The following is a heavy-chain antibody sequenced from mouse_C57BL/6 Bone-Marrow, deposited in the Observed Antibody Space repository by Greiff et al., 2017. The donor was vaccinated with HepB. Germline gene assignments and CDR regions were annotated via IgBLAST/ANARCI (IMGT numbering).Heavy chain of an antibody. CDR3: AKQDWYFDV. V-gene: IGHV2-3*01. Sequence: QVQLKESGPGLVAPSQSLSITCTVSGFSLTSYGVSWVRQPPGQGLEWLGVIRGDGSTNYHSALISRLSISKDNSKSQVFLNLNSLQTDDTATYYCAKQDWYFDVWGTGTTVTVSS. J-gene: IGHJ1*03. CDR1: GFSLTSYG. CDR2: IRGDGST.